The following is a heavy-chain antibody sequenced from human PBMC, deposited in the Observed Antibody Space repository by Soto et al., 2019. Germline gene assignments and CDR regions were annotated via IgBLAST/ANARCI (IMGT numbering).Heavy chain of an antibody. CDR3: AREPFLYGSGSYYTPGRHFDY. CDR1: GYTFTGYY. D-gene: IGHD3-10*01. J-gene: IGHJ4*02. CDR2: INPNSGGT. V-gene: IGHV1-2*04. Sequence: GASVKVSCKASGYTFTGYYMHWVRQAPGQGLEWMGWINPNSGGTNYAQKFQGWVTMTRDTSISTAYMELSRLRSDDTAVYYCAREPFLYGSGSYYTPGRHFDYWGQGTLVTVSS.